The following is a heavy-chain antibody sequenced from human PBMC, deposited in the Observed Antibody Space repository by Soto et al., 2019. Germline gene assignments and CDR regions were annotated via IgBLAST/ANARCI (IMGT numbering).Heavy chain of an antibody. J-gene: IGHJ6*02. D-gene: IGHD3-22*01. CDR3: ASWDLGSRGYYYQGYYNGMDV. CDR2: ITSSSSYI. CDR1: GFTFSSHS. Sequence: EVQVVESGGGLVKPGGSLRLSCAASGFTFSSHSMNWVRQAPGKGLECVSFITSSSSYIYYADSVKGRFTTSRDNAKNSLHLQMNSLRAEDTAVYYCASWDLGSRGYYYQGYYNGMDVWGQGTTVTVSS. V-gene: IGHV3-21*01.